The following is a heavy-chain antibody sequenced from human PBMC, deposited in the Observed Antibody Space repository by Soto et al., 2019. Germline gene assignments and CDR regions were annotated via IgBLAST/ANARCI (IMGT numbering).Heavy chain of an antibody. CDR2: ISGSGGST. J-gene: IGHJ5*02. CDR1: GFTFSSYA. Sequence: EVQLLESGGGLVQPGGSLRLSCAASGFTFSSYAMSWVRQAPGKGLEWVSAISGSGGSTYYTDSVKGRFTISRDNSKNTLYLQMNSLRAEDTAVYYCAKVLTDYEGGNWFDPWGQGTLVTVSS. CDR3: AKVLTDYEGGNWFDP. D-gene: IGHD4-17*01. V-gene: IGHV3-23*01.